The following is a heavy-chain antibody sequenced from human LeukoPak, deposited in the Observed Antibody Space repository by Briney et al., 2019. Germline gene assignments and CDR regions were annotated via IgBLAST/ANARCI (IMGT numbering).Heavy chain of an antibody. CDR2: IKQDGSEK. CDR1: GFNFSPYS. Sequence: QAGGSLRLSCAASGFNFSPYSMNWVRQAPGKGLEWVANIKQDGSEKYYVDSVKGRFTISRDNAKNSLYLQMNSLRAEDTAVYYCARDLALDYWGQGTLVTVSS. V-gene: IGHV3-7*01. CDR3: ARDLALDY. J-gene: IGHJ4*02.